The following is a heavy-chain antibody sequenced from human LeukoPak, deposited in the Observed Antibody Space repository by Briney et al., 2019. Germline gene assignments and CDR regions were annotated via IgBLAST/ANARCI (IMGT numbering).Heavy chain of an antibody. V-gene: IGHV3-66*01. J-gene: IGHJ4*02. Sequence: GGSLRLSWAASGFTVSSNYMSWVRQAPGKGLEWVSVIYSGGSTYYADSVKGRFTISRDNSKNTLYLQMNSLRAEDTAVYYCASRRTDYWGQGTLVTVSS. CDR2: IYSGGST. D-gene: IGHD1-1*01. CDR1: GFTVSSNY. CDR3: ASRRTDY.